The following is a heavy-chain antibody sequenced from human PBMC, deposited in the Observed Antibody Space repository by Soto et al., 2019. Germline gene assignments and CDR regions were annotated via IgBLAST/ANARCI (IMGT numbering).Heavy chain of an antibody. CDR1: GGSISSGGYY. J-gene: IGHJ4*02. Sequence: RLCRSGPVSGGSISSGGYYWSWIRQHPGKGLEWIGYIYYSGSTYYNPSLKSRVTISVDTSKNQFSLKLSSVTAADTAVYYCARKRDGYNEGYFDYWGQGTLVTVSS. V-gene: IGHV4-31*03. CDR3: ARKRDGYNEGYFDY. CDR2: IYYSGST. D-gene: IGHD5-12*01.